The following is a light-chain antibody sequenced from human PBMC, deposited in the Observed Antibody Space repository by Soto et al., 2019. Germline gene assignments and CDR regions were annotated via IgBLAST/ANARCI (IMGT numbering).Light chain of an antibody. CDR2: EVS. CDR1: QSLIHSDGNTY. CDR3: MQGTHWQWT. J-gene: IGKJ1*01. V-gene: IGKV2-30*02. Sequence: DVVMTQSPLSLPVTLGQPASISCRSSQSLIHSDGNTYLNWFQQRPGQSPRRLIYEVSDRDSGVPDRLSGSGSGTDFTLKISRVEAEDVGVYYCMQGTHWQWTFGQGTEVEIK.